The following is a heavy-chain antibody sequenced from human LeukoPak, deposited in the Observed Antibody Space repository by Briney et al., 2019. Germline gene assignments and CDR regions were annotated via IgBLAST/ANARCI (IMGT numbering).Heavy chain of an antibody. D-gene: IGHD2-21*01. CDR2: ISSSSSTI. CDR1: GFTFSSYS. J-gene: IGHJ4*02. CDR3: ARLCGGDCYWVSDY. V-gene: IGHV3-48*01. Sequence: PGGSLRLSCAASGFTFSSYSMNWVRQAPGKGLEWVSYISSSSSTIYYADSVKGRFTISRDNAKNSLYLQMNSLRAEDTAVYYCARLCGGDCYWVSDYWGQGTLVTVSS.